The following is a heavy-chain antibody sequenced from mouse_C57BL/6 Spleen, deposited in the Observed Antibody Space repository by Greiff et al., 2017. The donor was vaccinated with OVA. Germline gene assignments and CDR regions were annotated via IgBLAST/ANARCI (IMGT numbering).Heavy chain of an antibody. Sequence: LVESGAELVRPGASVKLSCKASGYNFNDYYINWLKQRPGQGLEWIARIYPGSGNTYYSEKFKGKATLTAEKSSSTAYMQLSSLTSEDSAVYFCARRGDGYYFDYWGQGTTLTVSS. CDR3: ARRGDGYYFDY. J-gene: IGHJ2*01. CDR2: IYPGSGNT. V-gene: IGHV1-76*01. D-gene: IGHD2-3*01. CDR1: GYNFNDYY.